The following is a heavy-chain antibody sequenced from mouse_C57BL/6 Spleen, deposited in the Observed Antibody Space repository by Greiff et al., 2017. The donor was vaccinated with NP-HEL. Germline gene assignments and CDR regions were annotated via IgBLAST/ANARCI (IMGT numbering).Heavy chain of an antibody. CDR3: ARGGTTVVATDWYFDV. J-gene: IGHJ1*03. CDR1: GYTFTGYW. Sequence: VQLQQSGAELMKPWASVKLSCKATGYTFTGYWIEWVKQRPGHGLEWIGEILPGSGSTNYNEKFKGKATFTADTSSNTAYMQLSSLTTEDSAIYYCARGGTTVVATDWYFDVWGTGTTVTVSS. D-gene: IGHD1-1*01. CDR2: ILPGSGST. V-gene: IGHV1-9*01.